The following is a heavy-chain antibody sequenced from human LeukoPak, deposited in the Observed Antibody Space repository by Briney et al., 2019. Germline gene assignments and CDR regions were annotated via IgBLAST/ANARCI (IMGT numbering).Heavy chain of an antibody. CDR3: AKVVARDEQIPDY. Sequence: GGSLRLSCAASGFTFSSYSMNWVRQAPGKGLEWVSSISSSSSYIYYADSVKGRFTISRDNAKNSLYLQMNSLRAEDTAVYYCAKVVARDEQIPDYWGQGTLVTVSS. CDR1: GFTFSSYS. V-gene: IGHV3-21*04. D-gene: IGHD1/OR15-1a*01. CDR2: ISSSSSYI. J-gene: IGHJ4*02.